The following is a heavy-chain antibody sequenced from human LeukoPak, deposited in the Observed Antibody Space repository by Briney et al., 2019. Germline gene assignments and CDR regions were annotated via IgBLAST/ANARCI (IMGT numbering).Heavy chain of an antibody. CDR3: ATARAYDTRDLDY. V-gene: IGHV3-21*06. CDR1: GFTFSSFT. Sequence: GGSLGLSCAASGFTFSSFTMFWVRQAPGKGLEWVSSISSSSSKIYYADSMKGRFTISRDNANNSLFLQMNSLTDDDTAVYYCATARAYDTRDLDYWGQGTLVTVSS. CDR2: ISSSSSKI. D-gene: IGHD3-22*01. J-gene: IGHJ4*02.